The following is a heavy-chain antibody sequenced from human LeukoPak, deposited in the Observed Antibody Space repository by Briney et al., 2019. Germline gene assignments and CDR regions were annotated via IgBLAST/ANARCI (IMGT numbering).Heavy chain of an antibody. D-gene: IGHD3-10*01. Sequence: PSETLSLTCTVSGGSISSGTYYWGWIRQPPGRGLEWIVSMFYSGSTYYNPSLKSRVTISVDTSKNQFSLKLSSVTAADTAVYYCARLSYGSGPRKGDYWGQGTLVTVSS. J-gene: IGHJ4*02. CDR1: GGSISSGTYY. CDR3: ARLSYGSGPRKGDY. V-gene: IGHV4-39*07. CDR2: MFYSGST.